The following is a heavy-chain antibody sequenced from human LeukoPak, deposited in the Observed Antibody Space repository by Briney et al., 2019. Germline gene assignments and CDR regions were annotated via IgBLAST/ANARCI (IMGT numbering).Heavy chain of an antibody. J-gene: IGHJ3*01. V-gene: IGHV3-53*01. CDR3: ATEVVVPGVGAIDV. CDR2: IYSGGST. D-gene: IGHD2-15*01. Sequence: GGSLRLSCAASGFTVSSNYMSWVRQAPGKGLEWVSVIYSGGSTYYADSVRGRFTISRDNSKNTLHLQMNSLRAEDTAVYYCATEVVVPGVGAIDVWGQGTMVTVSS. CDR1: GFTVSSNY.